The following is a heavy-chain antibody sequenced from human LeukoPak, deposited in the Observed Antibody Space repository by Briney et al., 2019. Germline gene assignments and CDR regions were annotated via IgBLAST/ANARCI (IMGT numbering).Heavy chain of an antibody. J-gene: IGHJ6*02. D-gene: IGHD6-19*01. CDR1: GFTFSNAW. CDR3: ARVEVAGYKSSLHGMDV. V-gene: IGHV3-30-3*01. CDR2: ISYDGSNK. Sequence: GGSLRLSCAASGFTFSNAWMSWVRQAPGKGLEWVAVISYDGSNKYYADSVKGRFTISRDNSKNTLYLQMNSLRAEDTAVYYCARVEVAGYKSSLHGMDVWGQGTTVTVSS.